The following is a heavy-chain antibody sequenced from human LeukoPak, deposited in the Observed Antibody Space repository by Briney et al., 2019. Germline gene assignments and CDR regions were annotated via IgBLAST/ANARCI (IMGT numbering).Heavy chain of an antibody. V-gene: IGHV4-34*01. CDR1: GGSFSGYY. CDR3: ARGVVLRPGDY. Sequence: SETLSLTCAVYGGSFSGYYWSWIRQPPGKGLEWIGEINHSGSTNYNPSLKSRVTISVDTSKNQFSLKLSSVTAADTAVYYCARGVVLRPGDYWGQGTLVTVSS. CDR2: INHSGST. J-gene: IGHJ4*02. D-gene: IGHD2-8*02.